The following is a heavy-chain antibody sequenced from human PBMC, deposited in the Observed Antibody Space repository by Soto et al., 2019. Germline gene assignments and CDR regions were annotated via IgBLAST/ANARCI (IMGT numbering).Heavy chain of an antibody. V-gene: IGHV1-46*01. Sequence: QVQLVQSGAEVKKPGASVKVSCKASGYTFTRNYIHWVRQAPGQGLEWMGIINPSAGGTSYAQKFQVRVTMTRDTSTSTVYMELSSLRSEDTAIYYCAREMATMGLDYWGQGTLVTVSS. CDR2: INPSAGGT. D-gene: IGHD2-8*01. CDR3: AREMATMGLDY. CDR1: GYTFTRNY. J-gene: IGHJ4*02.